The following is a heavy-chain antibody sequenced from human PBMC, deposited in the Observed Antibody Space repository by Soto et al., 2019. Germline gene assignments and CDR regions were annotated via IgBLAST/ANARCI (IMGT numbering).Heavy chain of an antibody. CDR3: ARVTGDFWSGPPLYYYYGMDV. J-gene: IGHJ6*02. Sequence: PSETLSLTCTVSGGSISSGDYYWSWIRQPPGKGLEWIGYIYYSGSTYYNPSLKSRVTISVDTSKNQFSLKLSSVTAADTAVYYCARVTGDFWSGPPLYYYYGMDVWGQGTTVTV. V-gene: IGHV4-30-4*01. D-gene: IGHD3-3*01. CDR1: GGSISSGDYY. CDR2: IYYSGST.